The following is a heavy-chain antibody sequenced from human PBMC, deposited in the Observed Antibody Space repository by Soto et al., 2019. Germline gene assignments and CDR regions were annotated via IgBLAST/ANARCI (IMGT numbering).Heavy chain of an antibody. CDR1: GFTFSSYW. D-gene: IGHD3-9*01. Sequence: QAGGSLRLSCAASGFTFSSYWMSWVRQAPGKGLEWVANIKQDGSEKYYVDSVKGRFTISRDNAKNSLYLQMNSLRAEDTAVYYCARDMWTAPSLTGFHNYYYYGMDVWGQGTTVTVSS. V-gene: IGHV3-7*01. J-gene: IGHJ6*02. CDR2: IKQDGSEK. CDR3: ARDMWTAPSLTGFHNYYYYGMDV.